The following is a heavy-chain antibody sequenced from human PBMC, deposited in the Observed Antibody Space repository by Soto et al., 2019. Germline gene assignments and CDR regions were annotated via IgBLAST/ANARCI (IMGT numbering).Heavy chain of an antibody. V-gene: IGHV1-46*01. CDR3: ARSYYDYVWGSYRSAHFDY. J-gene: IGHJ4*02. D-gene: IGHD3-16*02. Sequence: ASVKVSCKASGYTFTSYHMHWVRQAPGQGLEWMGIINPSGDSTSYAQKFQGRVTMTRDTSTSTVYMELSSLRSEDTAVYYCARSYYDYVWGSYRSAHFDYWGQGTLVTVSS. CDR2: INPSGDST. CDR1: GYTFTSYH.